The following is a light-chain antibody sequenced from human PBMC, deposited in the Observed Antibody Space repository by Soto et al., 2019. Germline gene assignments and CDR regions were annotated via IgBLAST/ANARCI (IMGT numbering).Light chain of an antibody. CDR2: DVN. V-gene: IGLV2-14*01. CDR3: FSKIRGLLYV. CDR1: NTDLGVYGY. J-gene: IGLJ1*01. Sequence: QSALAQPASVSGSFGQSITISCSGPNTDLGVYGYVSWYQHHPGKAPKLLIYDVNNRPSGIYDRFSGSKSGDTASLTICGLQAEVEADYCCFSKIRGLLYVLGTGSKGTV.